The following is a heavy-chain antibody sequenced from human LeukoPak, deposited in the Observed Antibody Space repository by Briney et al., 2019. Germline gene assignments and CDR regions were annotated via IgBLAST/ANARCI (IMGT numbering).Heavy chain of an antibody. V-gene: IGHV3-7*01. J-gene: IGHJ4*02. CDR1: GFTFNRYW. D-gene: IGHD5-12*01. CDR2: IKQDGSAK. Sequence: PGGSLRLSCAASGFTFNRYWMSWVRQAPGKELQWVANIKQDGSAKYYVDSVKGRFTISRDNAKNSLYLQMNSLRAEDTAVYYCARVEASGYDYGAFDHWGQGTLVTVSS. CDR3: ARVEASGYDYGAFDH.